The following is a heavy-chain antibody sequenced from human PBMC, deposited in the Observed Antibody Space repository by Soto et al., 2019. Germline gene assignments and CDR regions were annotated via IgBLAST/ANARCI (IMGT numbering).Heavy chain of an antibody. J-gene: IGHJ4*02. CDR1: GFTFSGSA. CDR2: IRSKPNNYAT. Sequence: EVQLVESGGGLVQPGGSLKLSCTASGFTFSGSAMHWVRQASGKGLEWVGRIRSKPNNYATAYAASVQGRFTISRDASKNTSYLQMSRLKTEATAVYYCTRHLVDYWGQGTLVTVSS. V-gene: IGHV3-73*01. CDR3: TRHLVDY.